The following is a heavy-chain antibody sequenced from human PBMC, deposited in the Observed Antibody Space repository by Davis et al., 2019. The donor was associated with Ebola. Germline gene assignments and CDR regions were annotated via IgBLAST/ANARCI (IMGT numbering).Heavy chain of an antibody. Sequence: GESLKISCAASGFTVSSNYMSWVRQAPGKGLEWVGRIKSKTDGGTTDYAAPVKGRFTISRDDSKNTLYLQMNSLKTEDTAVYYCTSQWSMDDYWGQGTLVTVSS. D-gene: IGHD2-15*01. V-gene: IGHV3-15*01. J-gene: IGHJ4*02. CDR3: TSQWSMDDY. CDR2: IKSKTDGGTT. CDR1: GFTVSSNY.